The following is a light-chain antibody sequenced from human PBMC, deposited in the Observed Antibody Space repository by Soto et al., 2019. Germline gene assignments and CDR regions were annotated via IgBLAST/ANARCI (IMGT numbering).Light chain of an antibody. CDR1: QSVSSSY. CDR3: QQYGSSLIA. J-gene: IGKJ5*01. Sequence: EILVTQSPGTLSLCGGERATLSCRASQSVSSSYLAWYQQKPGQAPRLLIYGASSRATGIPDRFSGSGSGTDFTLTISRLEPADFAVYYCQQYGSSLIAFGQGTRLEIK. CDR2: GAS. V-gene: IGKV3-20*01.